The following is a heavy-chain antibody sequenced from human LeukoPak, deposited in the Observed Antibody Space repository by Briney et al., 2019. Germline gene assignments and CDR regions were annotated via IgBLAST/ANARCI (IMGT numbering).Heavy chain of an antibody. J-gene: IGHJ4*02. CDR3: TRDTGCSGGTCYSFYDS. V-gene: IGHV3-7*01. Sequence: GGSLRLSCAASGFTFSTYWMTWVRQAPGKGLEWVANIKEDGSEKYYVDSVKGRFTISRDNAKNSLYLQMNTLRAEDTAVYYCTRDTGCSGGTCYSFYDSWGQGTLATVSS. CDR2: IKEDGSEK. CDR1: GFTFSTYW. D-gene: IGHD2-15*01.